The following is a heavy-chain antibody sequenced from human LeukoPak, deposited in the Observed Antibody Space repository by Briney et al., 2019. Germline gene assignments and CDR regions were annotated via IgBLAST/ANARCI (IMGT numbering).Heavy chain of an antibody. J-gene: IGHJ4*02. CDR2: ISAYNGNT. Sequence: RASVKVSCKASGYTFTSYGISWVRQAPGQGLEWMGWISAYNGNTNYAQKLQGRVTMTTDTSTSTAYMELRSLRSDDTAMYYCARDYMPWAVAGPLSDYWGQGTLVTVSS. CDR3: ARDYMPWAVAGPLSDY. D-gene: IGHD6-19*01. CDR1: GYTFTSYG. V-gene: IGHV1-18*01.